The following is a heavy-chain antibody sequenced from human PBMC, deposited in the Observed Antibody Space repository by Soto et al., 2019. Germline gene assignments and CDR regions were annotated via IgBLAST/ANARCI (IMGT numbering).Heavy chain of an antibody. CDR3: TRYYYASGTRGYYYGMDV. V-gene: IGHV1-69*13. CDR2: IIHIFGTA. CDR1: GGTFSIYA. J-gene: IGHJ6*02. Sequence: SVKVSCKASGGTFSIYAISWVRHAPGQGIEWMGGIIHIFGTANYAPKFQSRVTITADESTSTAYMELSSLRSEDTAVYYCTRYYYASGTRGYYYGMDVWG. D-gene: IGHD3-10*01.